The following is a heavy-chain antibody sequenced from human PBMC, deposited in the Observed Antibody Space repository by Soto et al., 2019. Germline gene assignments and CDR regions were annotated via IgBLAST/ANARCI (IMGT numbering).Heavy chain of an antibody. CDR3: AKGSASGRPYYFDY. CDR2: ISSSSSYI. D-gene: IGHD6-6*01. CDR1: GFAFSSYS. Sequence: PGGSLRLSCAASGFAFSSYSMNWVRQAPGKGLEWVSSISSSSSYIYYADSVKGRLAISRDNSKNTLFLQMDSLRAEDTAVYFCAKGSASGRPYYFDYWGQGTLVTVSS. J-gene: IGHJ4*02. V-gene: IGHV3-21*04.